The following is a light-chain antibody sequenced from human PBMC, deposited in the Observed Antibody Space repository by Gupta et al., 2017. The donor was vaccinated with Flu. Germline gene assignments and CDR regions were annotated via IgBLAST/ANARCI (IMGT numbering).Light chain of an antibody. V-gene: IGKV3-15*01. CDR2: DIS. CDR1: QSVSSN. CDR3: QQYNNPRT. Sequence: EIVMTQSPATLSVSPGERATLSCRASQSVSSNLAWYQQKPGQAPRLLIYDISTRVTGIPARFSGSGSGTEFTLTISSLQSEDFAVYYCQQYNNPRTFGPGTKVEFK. J-gene: IGKJ3*01.